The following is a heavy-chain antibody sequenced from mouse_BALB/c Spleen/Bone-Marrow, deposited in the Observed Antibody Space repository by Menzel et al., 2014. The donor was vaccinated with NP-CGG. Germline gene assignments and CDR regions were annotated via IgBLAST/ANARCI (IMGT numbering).Heavy chain of an antibody. CDR3: ARQLLYAMDY. J-gene: IGHJ4*01. V-gene: IGHV5-9*02. D-gene: IGHD2-12*01. CDR2: ISSGGSYT. CDR1: GFAFSSYE. Sequence: EVMLAESGGGLVKPGGSLKLSCAASGFAFSSYEMSWVRQTPEKRLEWVATISSGGSYTYYPDSVKGRFTISRDNARNTLYLQMSSLRSEDTALYYCARQLLYAMDYWGQGTSVTVSS.